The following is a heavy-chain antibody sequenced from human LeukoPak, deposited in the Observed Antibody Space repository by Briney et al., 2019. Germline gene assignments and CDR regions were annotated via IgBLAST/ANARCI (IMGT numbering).Heavy chain of an antibody. CDR2: IYYTGST. Sequence: SETLSLTCIVSGGSISSSSYHWGWIRQPPGKGLEWIGSIYYTGSTYYNPSLKSRVTISVDTSKNQFSLKVKSVTAADTAVYYCARHQYSTGRFNFDYWGQGTLVTVSS. J-gene: IGHJ4*02. V-gene: IGHV4-39*01. CDR1: GGSISSSSYH. D-gene: IGHD6-19*01. CDR3: ARHQYSTGRFNFDY.